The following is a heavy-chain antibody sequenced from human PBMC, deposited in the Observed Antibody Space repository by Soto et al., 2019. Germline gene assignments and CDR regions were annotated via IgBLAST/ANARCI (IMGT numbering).Heavy chain of an antibody. Sequence: ASVKVSCKASGYSFTDYHIHWVRQAPGQGLEWMGGIIPIFGTANYAQKFQGRVTITADKSTSTAYMELSSLRSEDQAVYYCAGARIRDCTNGVCYDWFDPWGQGTLVTVSS. J-gene: IGHJ5*02. V-gene: IGHV1-69*06. D-gene: IGHD2-8*01. CDR3: AGARIRDCTNGVCYDWFDP. CDR2: IIPIFGTA. CDR1: GYSFTDYH.